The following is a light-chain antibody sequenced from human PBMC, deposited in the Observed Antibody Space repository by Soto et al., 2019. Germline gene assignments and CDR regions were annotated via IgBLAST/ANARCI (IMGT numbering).Light chain of an antibody. CDR1: QSVSSSS. Sequence: EIVLTQSPGTLSLSPGERATLSCRASQSVSSSSLAWYQQKRGQAPRLLIHGASSRATGIPDRFSGSGSGTDFTLTISRLEPEDFAVYYCQQYGTSRWTFGQGTKVDIK. CDR2: GAS. CDR3: QQYGTSRWT. V-gene: IGKV3-20*01. J-gene: IGKJ1*01.